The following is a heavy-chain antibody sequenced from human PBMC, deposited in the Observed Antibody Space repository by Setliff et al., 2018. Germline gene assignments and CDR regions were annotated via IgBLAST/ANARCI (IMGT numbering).Heavy chain of an antibody. Sequence: ASVKVSCKASGYTFTDSFIHWVRQAPGQGFEWLGWINPNRDDTKYAQKFQHRILMAKYTSLNTVYVELSSLRSDDTATYYCARDGSAFFYQNWGQGSLVTVSS. D-gene: IGHD1-26*01. CDR1: GYTFTDSF. CDR3: ARDGSAFFYQN. J-gene: IGHJ4*02. CDR2: INPNRDDT. V-gene: IGHV1-2*02.